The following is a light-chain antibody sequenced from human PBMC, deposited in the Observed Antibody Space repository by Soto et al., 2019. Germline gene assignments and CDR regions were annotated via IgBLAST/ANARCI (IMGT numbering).Light chain of an antibody. CDR1: SSDVGGYNY. Sequence: QSALTQPASVSGSPGQSITISCTGTSSDVGGYNYVSWYQHHPGKAPKLMIYEVSNRPSGVSNRFSGSKSGNTASLTISGLQAEDEAYYYRCSYAGSSTFVFGTGTKLTVL. CDR2: EVS. CDR3: CSYAGSSTFV. J-gene: IGLJ1*01. V-gene: IGLV2-14*01.